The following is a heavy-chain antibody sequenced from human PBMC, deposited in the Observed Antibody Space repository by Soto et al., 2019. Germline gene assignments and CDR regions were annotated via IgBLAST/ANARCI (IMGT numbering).Heavy chain of an antibody. V-gene: IGHV1-18*01. CDR2: ISAYNGNT. Sequence: ASGKVSCKASGYTFTSYGISWVRQAPGQGLEWMGWISAYNGNTNYAQKLQGRVTMTTDTSTSTAYMELRSLRSDDTAVYYCARDLGHYYYDSSGSWGQGTLVTVSS. CDR1: GYTFTSYG. CDR3: ARDLGHYYYDSSGS. D-gene: IGHD3-22*01. J-gene: IGHJ5*02.